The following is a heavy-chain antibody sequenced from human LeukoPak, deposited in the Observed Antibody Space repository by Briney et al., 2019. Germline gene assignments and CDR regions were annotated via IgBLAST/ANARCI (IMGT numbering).Heavy chain of an antibody. CDR1: GPFIKTYY. J-gene: IGHJ5*02. Sequence: PSETLSLTCTVSGPFIKTYYWSWIRQVPGKGLEWIGHIYDSGNTNYNPSLKSRVTILADTSKSQFSLKLNSVTAADTAVYFCATRRGFELFFDPWGQGTRVTVSS. V-gene: IGHV4-59*01. CDR3: ATRRGFELFFDP. D-gene: IGHD3-10*01. CDR2: IYDSGNT.